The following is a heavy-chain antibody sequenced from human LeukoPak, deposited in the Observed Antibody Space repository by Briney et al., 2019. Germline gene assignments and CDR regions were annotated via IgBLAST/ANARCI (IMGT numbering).Heavy chain of an antibody. CDR3: ASGIVVVVAAIGGYFDY. CDR1: GGSISSSSYY. Sequence: PSETLSLTCTVSGGSISSSSYYWGWIRQPPGKGLEWIGSIYYSGSTYYNPSLKSRVTISVDTSKNQFSLKLSSVTAADTAVYYCASGIVVVVAAIGGYFDYWGQGTLVTVSS. V-gene: IGHV4-39*07. J-gene: IGHJ4*02. CDR2: IYYSGST. D-gene: IGHD2-15*01.